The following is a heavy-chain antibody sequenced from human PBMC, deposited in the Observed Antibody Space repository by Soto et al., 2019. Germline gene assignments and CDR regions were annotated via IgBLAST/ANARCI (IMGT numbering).Heavy chain of an antibody. CDR2: ISSLNGNT. CDR1: DSTFTGYT. D-gene: IGHD4-17*01. Sequence: QVHLVQSETEVKEPGASVTVSCKTSDSTFTGYTINWVRQAPGQGLEWLGWISSLNGNTNYARKYQGRPTMTTNTSATTAYMELRSLRSDDTAVYFCARGTVTSGRWFGPWGQGTLVTVSS. V-gene: IGHV1-18*04. CDR3: ARGTVTSGRWFGP. J-gene: IGHJ5*02.